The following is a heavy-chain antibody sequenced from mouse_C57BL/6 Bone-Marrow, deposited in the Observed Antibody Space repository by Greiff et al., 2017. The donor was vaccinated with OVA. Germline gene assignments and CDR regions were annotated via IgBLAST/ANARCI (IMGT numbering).Heavy chain of an antibody. V-gene: IGHV5-6*01. Sequence: EVQLVESGGDLVKPGGSLKLSCAASGFTFSSYGMSWVRQTPDKRLEWVATISSGGSYTYYPDSVKGRFTISRDNAKNTLYLQMSSLKSEDTAMYYCANWVGVLFAYWGQGTLVTVSA. CDR3: ANWVGVLFAY. CDR1: GFTFSSYG. D-gene: IGHD4-1*01. J-gene: IGHJ3*01. CDR2: ISSGGSYT.